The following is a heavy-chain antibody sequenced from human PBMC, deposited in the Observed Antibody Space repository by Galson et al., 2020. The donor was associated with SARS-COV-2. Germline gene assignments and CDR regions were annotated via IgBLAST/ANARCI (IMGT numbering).Heavy chain of an antibody. Sequence: SKTLSLTCAISGDSVSSNSAAWNWIRRSPSRGLVWLGRTYYRPKRLNDYAGSLRSRITINSDTSRNQFSLQLNSVTPEDTAVYYCARGGYYGSGSDSYSYYYGMDVWGQGTTVSVSS. CDR1: GDSVSSNSAA. CDR3: ARGGYYGSGSDSYSYYYGMDV. CDR2: TYYRPKRLN. D-gene: IGHD3-10*01. J-gene: IGHJ6*02. V-gene: IGHV6-1*01.